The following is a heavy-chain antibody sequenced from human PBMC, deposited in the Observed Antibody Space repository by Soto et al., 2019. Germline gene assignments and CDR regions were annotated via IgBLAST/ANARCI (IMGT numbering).Heavy chain of an antibody. CDR3: ARDLLYDSSGYYYNWFDP. Sequence: PSETLSLTCTVSGGSISSSSYYWGWIRQPPGKGLEWIGSIYYSGSTYYNPSLKSRVTISVDTSKNQFSLKLSSVTAADTAVYYCARDLLYDSSGYYYNWFDPWGQGTLVTVSS. D-gene: IGHD3-22*01. CDR2: IYYSGST. J-gene: IGHJ5*02. CDR1: GGSISSSSYY. V-gene: IGHV4-39*07.